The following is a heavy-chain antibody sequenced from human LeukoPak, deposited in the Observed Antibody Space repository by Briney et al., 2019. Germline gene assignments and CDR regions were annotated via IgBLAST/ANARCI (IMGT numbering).Heavy chain of an antibody. CDR1: GGTFSSYA. V-gene: IGHV1-69*13. CDR2: IIPIFGTA. Sequence: ASVKVSCKASGGTFSSYAISWVRQAPGQGLEWMGGIIPIFGTANYAQKFQGRVTITADESTSTAYMELSSLRSEDTAVYYCASPLGYCSSTSRYTGWGEVGARLYDAFDIWGQGTMVTVSS. J-gene: IGHJ3*02. D-gene: IGHD2-2*02. CDR3: ASPLGYCSSTSRYTGWGEVGARLYDAFDI.